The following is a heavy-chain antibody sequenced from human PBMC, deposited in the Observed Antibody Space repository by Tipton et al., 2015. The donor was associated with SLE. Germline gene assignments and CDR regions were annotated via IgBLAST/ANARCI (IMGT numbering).Heavy chain of an antibody. V-gene: IGHV3-21*01. CDR3: ARASYSGSGPYAFDI. Sequence: GSLRLSCAASGFTFSSYSMNWVRQAPGKGLEWVSSISSSSSYIYYADSVKGRFTISRDNAKNSLYLQMNSLRAEDTAVYYCARASYSGSGPYAFDIWGQGTMVTVSS. J-gene: IGHJ3*02. CDR1: GFTFSSYS. CDR2: ISSSSSYI. D-gene: IGHD5-12*01.